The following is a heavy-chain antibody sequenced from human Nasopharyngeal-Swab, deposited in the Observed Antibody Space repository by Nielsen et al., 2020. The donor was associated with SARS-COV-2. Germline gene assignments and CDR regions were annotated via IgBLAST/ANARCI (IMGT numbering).Heavy chain of an antibody. J-gene: IGHJ2*01. V-gene: IGHV1-18*01. CDR1: GYRFSCYG. CDR3: ARKVGAPRAWYFDL. CDR2: ISPYNGNT. Sequence: ASVKVSCKTSGYRFSCYGISWVRQAPGQGLEWMGWISPYNGNTNYPQKFQGRVTVTADTSTSTAYLELRSLRSDDTAIYYCARKVGAPRAWYFDLWGRGTLVTVSS. D-gene: IGHD3-16*01.